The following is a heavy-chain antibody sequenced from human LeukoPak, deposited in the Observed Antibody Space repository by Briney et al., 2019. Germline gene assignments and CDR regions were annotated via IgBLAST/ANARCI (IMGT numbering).Heavy chain of an antibody. V-gene: IGHV4-59*01. CDR1: GGSISSYH. Sequence: SETLSLTCTVSGGSISSYHWSWIRQPPGKGLEWIGYIYYSGSTNYNPSLKSRVTISVDTSKNQFSLKLSSVTAADTAVYYCARDRDDKSANDAFDIWGQGTMVTVSS. D-gene: IGHD3-22*01. CDR3: ARDRDDKSANDAFDI. CDR2: IYYSGST. J-gene: IGHJ3*02.